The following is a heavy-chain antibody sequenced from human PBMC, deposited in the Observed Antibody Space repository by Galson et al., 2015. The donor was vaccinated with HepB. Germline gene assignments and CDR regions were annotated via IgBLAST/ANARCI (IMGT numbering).Heavy chain of an antibody. V-gene: IGHV3-30-3*01. CDR1: GFTFDDYT. CDR2: ISFDGTKI. CDR3: ARGLFDTSGFYPNWYFDL. J-gene: IGHJ2*01. D-gene: IGHD3-22*01. Sequence: SLRLSCAASGFTFDDYTMHWVRQAPGKGLEWVAVISFDGTKIYYADSVTGRFTISRDNSKNTLYLQMNSLRAEDTAVFYCARGLFDTSGFYPNWYFDLWGRGTLVTVSS.